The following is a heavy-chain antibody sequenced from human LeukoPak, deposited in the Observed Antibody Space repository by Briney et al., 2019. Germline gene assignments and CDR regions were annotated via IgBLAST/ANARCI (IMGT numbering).Heavy chain of an antibody. V-gene: IGHV3-23*01. D-gene: IGHD3-22*01. CDR2: ISGSGGST. CDR3: AKDLTMIVVVTTTSRGDY. Sequence: GASLRLSCAASGFTFGSYAMSWVRQAPGKGLEWVSAISGSGGSTYYADSVKGRFTISRDNSKNTLYLQMNSLRAEDTAVYYCAKDLTMIVVVTTTSRGDYWGQGTLVTVSS. CDR1: GFTFGSYA. J-gene: IGHJ4*02.